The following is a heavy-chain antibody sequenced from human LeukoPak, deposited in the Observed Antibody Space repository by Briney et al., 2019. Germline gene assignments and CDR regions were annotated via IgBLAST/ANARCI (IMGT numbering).Heavy chain of an antibody. CDR3: ARALCSSTSCYDDSYDAFDI. Sequence: SETLSLTCTVSGGSISSGGYYWSWIRQHPGKGLEWIGYIYYSGSTYYNPSLKSRVTISVDTSKNQSSLKLSSVTAADTAVYYCARALCSSTSCYDDSYDAFDIWGQGTMVTVSS. D-gene: IGHD2-2*01. V-gene: IGHV4-31*03. J-gene: IGHJ3*02. CDR2: IYYSGST. CDR1: GGSISSGGYY.